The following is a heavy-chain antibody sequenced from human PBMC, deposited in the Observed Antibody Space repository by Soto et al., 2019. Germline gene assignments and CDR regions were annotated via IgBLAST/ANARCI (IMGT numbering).Heavy chain of an antibody. D-gene: IGHD2-15*01. CDR1: GFSLSTSGVG. CDR3: AHRPSYCSGGSCYSGFDY. CDR2: IYWDDDK. J-gene: IGHJ4*02. V-gene: IGHV2-5*02. Sequence: QITLKESGPTLVKPTQTLTLTCTFSGFSLSTSGVGVGWIRQPPGKALEWLALIYWDDDKRYSPSLKSRPTITKDNSKNQVVLTMTNMDPVDTASYYCAHRPSYCSGGSCYSGFDYWGQGTLVTVSS.